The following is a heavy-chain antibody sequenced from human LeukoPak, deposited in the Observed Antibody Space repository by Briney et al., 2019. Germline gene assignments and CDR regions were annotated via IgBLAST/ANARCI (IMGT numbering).Heavy chain of an antibody. Sequence: SETLSLTCTVSGGSISSYYWSWIRQPPGKGLEGIGYIYYSGSTNYNPSLKSRVTISVDTSKNQFSLKLTSVTAADAALYYCAGTPIATTGTLFYWGLGTLVTVSS. CDR3: AGTPIATTGTLFY. D-gene: IGHD1-1*01. J-gene: IGHJ4*02. CDR2: IYYSGST. CDR1: GGSISSYY. V-gene: IGHV4-59*01.